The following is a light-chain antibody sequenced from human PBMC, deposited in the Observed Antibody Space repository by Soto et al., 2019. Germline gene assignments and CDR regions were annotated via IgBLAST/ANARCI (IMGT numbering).Light chain of an antibody. CDR1: TGTVTSSHY. Sequence: QAVVTQEPSLTGSPGGTVTLTCGSSTGTVTSSHYPYWFQQKAGQAPRTLIYDTYNKQSWTPARFSGSLLGGKAALTLSGAQPEDEADYHCLLVYSEAWVFGGGTKVTVL. J-gene: IGLJ2*01. CDR3: LLVYSEAWV. CDR2: DTY. V-gene: IGLV7-46*01.